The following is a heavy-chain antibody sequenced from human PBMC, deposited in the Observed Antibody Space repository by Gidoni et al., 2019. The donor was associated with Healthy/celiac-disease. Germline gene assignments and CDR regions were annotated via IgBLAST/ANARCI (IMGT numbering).Heavy chain of an antibody. D-gene: IGHD6-13*01. Sequence: EVQLVQSGAEVKKTGESLKITCKGSGYSFTSYWIGWVRQMPGKGLVWMGIIYPGDSDTRYSPSFQGQVTISADKSISTAYLQWSSLKASDTAMYYCARHIAAAGTFFDYWGQGTLVTVSS. CDR3: ARHIAAAGTFFDY. CDR2: IYPGDSDT. CDR1: GYSFTSYW. J-gene: IGHJ4*02. V-gene: IGHV5-51*01.